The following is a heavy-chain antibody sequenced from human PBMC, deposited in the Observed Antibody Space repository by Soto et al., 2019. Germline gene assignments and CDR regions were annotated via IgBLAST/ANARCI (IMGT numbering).Heavy chain of an antibody. CDR3: ARDSQGAYDSSGYYHGGYYYYYGMDV. D-gene: IGHD3-22*01. J-gene: IGHJ6*02. CDR1: GFTFSSYA. Sequence: QVQLVESGGGVVQPGRSLRLSCAASGFTFSSYAMHWVRQAPGKGLEWVAVISYDGSNKYYADSVKGRFTISRDNSKNTLYLQMNSLRAEDTAVYYCARDSQGAYDSSGYYHGGYYYYYGMDVWGQGTTVTVSS. CDR2: ISYDGSNK. V-gene: IGHV3-30-3*01.